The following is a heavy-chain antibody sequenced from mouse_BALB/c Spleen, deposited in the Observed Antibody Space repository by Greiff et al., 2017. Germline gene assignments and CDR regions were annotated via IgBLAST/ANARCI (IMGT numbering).Heavy chain of an antibody. CDR1: GFSLTSYG. V-gene: IGHV2-9*02. CDR2: IWAGGST. D-gene: IGHD1-1*01. CDR3: ASYYGSTYYYAMDY. Sequence: VHLVESGPGLVAPSQSLSITCTVSGFSLTSYGVHWVRQPPGKGLEWLGVIWAGGSTNYNSALMSRLSISKDNSKSQVFLKMNSLQTDDTAMYYCASYYGSTYYYAMDYWGQGTSVTVSS. J-gene: IGHJ4*01.